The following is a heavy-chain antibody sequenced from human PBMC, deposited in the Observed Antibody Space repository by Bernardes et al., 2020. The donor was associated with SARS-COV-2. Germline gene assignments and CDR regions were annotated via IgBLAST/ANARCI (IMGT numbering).Heavy chain of an antibody. CDR2: ISPGDSYP. V-gene: IGHV5-51*01. D-gene: IGHD3-10*02. J-gene: IGHJ4*02. Sequence: GESLKIFCKHSEATFTNSWIDWVRQMPGKCLECMWLISPGDSYPRYSPSFQGQVTISIDKSTRTAYLQWSSLKASDTALYYCARQEYVYGHFDSWGQGTLVTVSS. CDR1: EATFTNSW. CDR3: ARQEYVYGHFDS.